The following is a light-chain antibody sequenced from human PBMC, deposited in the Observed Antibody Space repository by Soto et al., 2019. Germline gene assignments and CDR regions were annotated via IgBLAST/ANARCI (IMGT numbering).Light chain of an antibody. V-gene: IGKV3-15*01. J-gene: IGKJ2*01. Sequence: EIVLTQSPATLSVSPGERVILSCRASQSVDIILAWYHQKPGQAPRLLIYGASNRATHMQGTFCGRGSGTEFTLTITSLRPEDLAVYYCQQYKNWPRTFGQGTKVDIK. CDR1: QSVDII. CDR2: GAS. CDR3: QQYKNWPRT.